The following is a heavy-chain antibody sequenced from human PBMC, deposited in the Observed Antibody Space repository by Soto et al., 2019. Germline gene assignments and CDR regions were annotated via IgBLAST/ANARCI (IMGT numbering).Heavy chain of an antibody. D-gene: IGHD3-22*01. Sequence: EVQLVRSGAEVKKPGESLTISCKASGYNFNKYWIAWVRQLPGKGLEWMGIIYPDDSDTRYSPSFQGQVTLSADKSIYTAYLQWSSLQASDTAIYYCATYPWGFNYDSRPPDAFDIWGQGTMVTVSS. CDR3: ATYPWGFNYDSRPPDAFDI. CDR2: IYPDDSDT. CDR1: GYNFNKYW. J-gene: IGHJ3*02. V-gene: IGHV5-51*01.